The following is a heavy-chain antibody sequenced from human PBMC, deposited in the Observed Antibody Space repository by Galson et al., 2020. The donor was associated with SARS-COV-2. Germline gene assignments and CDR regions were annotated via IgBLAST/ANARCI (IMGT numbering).Heavy chain of an antibody. CDR3: ASPYSSSWYNYYGMDV. CDR1: GGSFSGYY. J-gene: IGHJ6*02. Sequence: SETLSLTCAVYGGSFSGYYWSWIRQPPGKGLEWIGEINHSGSTNYNPSLKSRVTISVDTSKNQFSLKLSSVTAADTAVYYCASPYSSSWYNYYGMDVWGQGTTVTVSS. D-gene: IGHD6-13*01. V-gene: IGHV4-34*01. CDR2: INHSGST.